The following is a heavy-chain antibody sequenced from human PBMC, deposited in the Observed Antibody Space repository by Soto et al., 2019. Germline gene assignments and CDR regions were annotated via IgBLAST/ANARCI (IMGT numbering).Heavy chain of an antibody. Sequence: EVQLVEAGGGLVKPGGSLRLSCAASGFTFSSYSMNWVRQAPGKGLEWVSSISSSSSYIYYADSVKGRLTISRDDANNSRYLKMNGLRAEDTSVYYFAREGGSLSGYDPPHPLWGQGTLVNVSS. J-gene: IGHJ4*02. CDR2: ISSSSSYI. D-gene: IGHD5-12*01. CDR1: GFTFSSYS. CDR3: AREGGSLSGYDPPHPL. V-gene: IGHV3-21*01.